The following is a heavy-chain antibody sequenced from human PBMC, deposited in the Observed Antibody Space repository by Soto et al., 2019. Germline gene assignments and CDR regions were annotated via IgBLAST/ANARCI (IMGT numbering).Heavy chain of an antibody. CDR3: ARDGESWGSYYANTGIYYFDY. V-gene: IGHV3-30-3*01. D-gene: IGHD1-26*01. J-gene: IGHJ4*02. Sequence: PGGSLRLSCAASGFTFSSYAMHWVRQAPGKGLEWVAVISYDGSNKYYADSVKGRFTISRDNSKNTLYLQVNSLRAEDTAVYYCARDGESWGSYYANTGIYYFDYWGQGTLVTVSS. CDR1: GFTFSSYA. CDR2: ISYDGSNK.